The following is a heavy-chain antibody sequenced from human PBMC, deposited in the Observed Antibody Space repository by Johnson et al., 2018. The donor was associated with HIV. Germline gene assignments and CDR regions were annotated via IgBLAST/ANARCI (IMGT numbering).Heavy chain of an antibody. D-gene: IGHD4-11*01. CDR2: ISYDGTKK. Sequence: QVQLVESGGGVVQPGRSLRLSCAAYGFAFSGYALHWVRQAPGKGLEWVALISYDGTKKYSAGSVKGRFTISRDNSKNTLYLQMNNLRLGDTAVYYCARSVHDYSDYLWGRDAFDIWGQGTMVIVSS. CDR1: GFAFSGYA. CDR3: ARSVHDYSDYLWGRDAFDI. J-gene: IGHJ3*02. V-gene: IGHV3-30*04.